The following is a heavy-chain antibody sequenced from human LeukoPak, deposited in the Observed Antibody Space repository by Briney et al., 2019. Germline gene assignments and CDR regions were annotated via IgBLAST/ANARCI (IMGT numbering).Heavy chain of an antibody. CDR1: GGSISTYY. CDR2: IYYSGTT. Sequence: SETLSLTCTVSGGSISTYYWSCIRQSPGKGLEWIGHIYYSGTTTYNPSLESRVTMSVDRSENQFSLKMNSVTAADTAVYYCARREGGGHFLYWGQGPWSSSPQ. D-gene: IGHD3-16*01. J-gene: IGHJ1*01. V-gene: IGHV4-59*08. CDR3: ARREGGGHFLY.